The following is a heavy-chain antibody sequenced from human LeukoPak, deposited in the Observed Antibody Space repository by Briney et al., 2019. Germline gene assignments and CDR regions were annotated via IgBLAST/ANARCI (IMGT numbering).Heavy chain of an antibody. V-gene: IGHV3-23*01. D-gene: IGHD3-22*01. J-gene: IGHJ4*02. Sequence: GGSLRLSCAASGFTFTNYAMNWVRQAPGKGLEWVSSVGGGGVTTIYAESVQGRFTVSRDNSKTTVYLQMNSLRAEDTAVYYCARDSIIGYYDSSGAFDYWGQGTLVTVSS. CDR1: GFTFTNYA. CDR3: ARDSIIGYYDSSGAFDY. CDR2: VGGGGVTT.